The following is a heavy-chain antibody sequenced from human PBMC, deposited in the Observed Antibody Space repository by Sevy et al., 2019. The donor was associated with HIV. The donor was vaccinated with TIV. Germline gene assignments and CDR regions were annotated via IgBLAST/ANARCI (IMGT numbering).Heavy chain of an antibody. V-gene: IGHV4-59*11. Sequence: SETLSLTCTVSGGSISGHYWGWIRQSPGKGLEWIAYMYDSGSSNYNTSPRSRVTISVDTSKNQSSLRLSSVTAADTAVYYSARCGALTYYDARGCQNYFDSWGPGNLVTVSS. CDR3: ARCGALTYYDARGCQNYFDS. CDR1: GGSISGHY. D-gene: IGHD3-22*01. J-gene: IGHJ4*02. CDR2: MYDSGSS.